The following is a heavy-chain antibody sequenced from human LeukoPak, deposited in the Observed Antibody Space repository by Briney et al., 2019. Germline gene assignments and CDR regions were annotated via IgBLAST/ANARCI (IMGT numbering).Heavy chain of an antibody. CDR1: GFTVSSNY. CDR3: ARVITYYYDSSGYSRSRSFDY. J-gene: IGHJ4*02. D-gene: IGHD3-22*01. V-gene: IGHV3-53*01. CDR2: IYSGGNT. Sequence: PGGSLRLSCAASGFTVSSNYMSWVRQAPGKGLEWVSVIYSGGNTYYADSVNGRFTISRDNSKNTLYLQMNSLRAEDTAVYFCARVITYYYDSSGYSRSRSFDYWGQGTLVTVSS.